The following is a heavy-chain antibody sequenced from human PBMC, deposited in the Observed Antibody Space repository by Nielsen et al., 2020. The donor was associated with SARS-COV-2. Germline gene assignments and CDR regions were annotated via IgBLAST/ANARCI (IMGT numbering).Heavy chain of an antibody. J-gene: IGHJ6*03. V-gene: IGHV1-18*04. Sequence: ASVKVSCKASGYTFTSYGISWVRQAPGQGLEWMGWISAYNGNTNYAQKLQGRVTITRDMSTSTAYMELSSLRSEDTAVYYCAAPETVTAIPHYYYYMDVWGKGTTVTVSS. CDR2: ISAYNGNT. D-gene: IGHD2-21*02. CDR1: GYTFTSYG. CDR3: AAPETVTAIPHYYYYMDV.